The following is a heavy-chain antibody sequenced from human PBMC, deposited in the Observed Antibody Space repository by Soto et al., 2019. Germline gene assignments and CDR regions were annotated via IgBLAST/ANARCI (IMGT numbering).Heavy chain of an antibody. CDR1: WFTFSSYC. V-gene: IGHV3-30*18. CDR2: ISYDGSNK. D-gene: IGHD5-18*01. Sequence: GSLELPCSTPWFTFSSYCMHWVRQAPGKGLEWVAVISYDGSNKYYADSVKGRFTISRDNSKNTLYLQMNSLRAEDTAVYYCAKDGSDTAMANYYYYYYMDVWGKGTTVTVSS. CDR3: AKDGSDTAMANYYYYYYMDV. J-gene: IGHJ6*03.